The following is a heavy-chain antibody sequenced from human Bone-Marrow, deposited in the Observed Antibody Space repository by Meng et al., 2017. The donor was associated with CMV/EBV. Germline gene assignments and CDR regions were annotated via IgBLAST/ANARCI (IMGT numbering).Heavy chain of an antibody. CDR1: GFTFSSDS. CDR3: AKESSAD. J-gene: IGHJ4*01. Sequence: GESLKISCAASGFTFSSDSMNWVRQAPGKGLEGVSSISSSSGYMYYADSVKGRFTISRENAKNSLYLQMNSLRAEDTAVYYCAKESSADWGHGPRVTVSS. CDR2: ISSSSGYM. V-gene: IGHV3-21*01.